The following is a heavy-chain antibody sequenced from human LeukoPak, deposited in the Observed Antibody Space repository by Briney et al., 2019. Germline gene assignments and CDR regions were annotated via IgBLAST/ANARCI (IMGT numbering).Heavy chain of an antibody. D-gene: IGHD3-10*01. CDR3: ASGVLWFGEFNQGEVEY. V-gene: IGHV4-31*03. CDR1: GGSISSGGYY. Sequence: PSQTLSLTCTVSGGSISSGGYYWSWIRQHPGKGLEWIGYIYYSGSTYYNPSLKSRVTISVDTSKNQFSLKLSSVTAADTAVYYCASGVLWFGEFNQGEVEYWGQGTLVTVSS. J-gene: IGHJ4*02. CDR2: IYYSGST.